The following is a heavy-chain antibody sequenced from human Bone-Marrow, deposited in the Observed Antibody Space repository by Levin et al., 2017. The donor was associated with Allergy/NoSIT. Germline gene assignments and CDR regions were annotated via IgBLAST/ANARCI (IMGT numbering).Heavy chain of an antibody. CDR1: GGTFSSYA. CDR2: IIPIFGTA. CDR3: ARPQGRSYMVRGVIIGKGMDV. D-gene: IGHD3-10*01. J-gene: IGHJ6*02. V-gene: IGHV1-69*06. Sequence: GGSLRLSCKASGGTFSSYAISWVRQAPGQGLEWMGGIIPIFGTANYAQKFQGRVTITADKSTSTAYMELSSLRSEDTAVYYCARPQGRSYMVRGVIIGKGMDVWGQGTTVTVSS.